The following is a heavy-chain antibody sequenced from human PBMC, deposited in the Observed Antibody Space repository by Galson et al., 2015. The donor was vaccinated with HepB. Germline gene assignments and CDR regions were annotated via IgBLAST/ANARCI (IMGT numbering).Heavy chain of an antibody. CDR1: GFSLSTSGMC. V-gene: IGHV2-70*11. CDR2: IDWDDDK. Sequence: PALVKPTQTLTQTCTFSGFSLSTSGMCVSWIRQPPGKALEWLARIDWDDDKYYSTSLKTRLTISKDTSKNQVVLTMTNMDPVDTATYYCALSEDGSGSTPARFDYWGQGTLVTVSS. CDR3: ALSEDGSGSTPARFDY. J-gene: IGHJ4*02. D-gene: IGHD3-10*01.